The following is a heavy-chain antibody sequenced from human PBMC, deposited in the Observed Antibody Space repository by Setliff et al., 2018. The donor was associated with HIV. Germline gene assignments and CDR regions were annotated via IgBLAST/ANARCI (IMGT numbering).Heavy chain of an antibody. CDR2: INPNSGGT. CDR3: ARGTRVGANDAFDI. J-gene: IGHJ3*02. Sequence: GASVKVSCKASGYTFTGYYMHWVRQAPGQGLEWMGRINPNSGGTNYARKFQGRVTMTRDTSITTASLELSRLRSDDTAVYYCARGTRVGANDAFDIWGQGTMVTVS. V-gene: IGHV1-2*06. D-gene: IGHD1-26*01. CDR1: GYTFTGYY.